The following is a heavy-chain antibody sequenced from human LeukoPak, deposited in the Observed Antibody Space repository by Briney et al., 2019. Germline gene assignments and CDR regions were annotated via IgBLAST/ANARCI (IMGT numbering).Heavy chain of an antibody. CDR3: ARDLFDYYYDSSGYLNY. D-gene: IGHD3-22*01. V-gene: IGHV1-46*01. CDR1: GYTFTSYY. CDR2: INPSGGST. Sequence: GASVKVSCKASGYTFTSYYMHWVRQAPGQGLEWMGIINPSGGSTSYAQKFQGRVTMTRDTSTSTVYMELSSLRSDDTAVYYCARDLFDYYYDSSGYLNYWGQGTLVTVSS. J-gene: IGHJ4*02.